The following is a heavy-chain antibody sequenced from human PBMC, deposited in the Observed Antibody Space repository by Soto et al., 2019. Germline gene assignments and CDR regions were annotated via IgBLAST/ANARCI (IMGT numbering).Heavy chain of an antibody. CDR3: ARWVGGSMYDNSGKYDS. V-gene: IGHV3-30*03. Sequence: QVQLVESGGGVVQPGRSLRLTCAASGFTFSDSGMHWVRQAPGKGLEWVALVSNDGNGKYYADSVKGRFTISRDNSENTLYLQMNSLRAEDTAVYYCARWVGGSMYDNSGKYDSWGQGTLVTVSS. CDR2: VSNDGNGK. J-gene: IGHJ5*01. CDR1: GFTFSDSG. D-gene: IGHD3-22*01.